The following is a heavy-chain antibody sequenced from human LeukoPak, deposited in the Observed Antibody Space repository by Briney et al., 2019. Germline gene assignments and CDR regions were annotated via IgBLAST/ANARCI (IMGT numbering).Heavy chain of an antibody. CDR1: GFTFSRYG. Sequence: PGGSLRLSCAASGFTFSRYGMHWVRQAPGKGLEWVAFVRYDGSNKYYADSVKGRFTISRDNSKNTLYLQMNSLRGENTAAYYCAKDGLNDWGNWFDPWGQGTQVTVSS. CDR2: VRYDGSNK. CDR3: AKDGLNDWGNWFDP. J-gene: IGHJ5*02. V-gene: IGHV3-30*02. D-gene: IGHD7-27*01.